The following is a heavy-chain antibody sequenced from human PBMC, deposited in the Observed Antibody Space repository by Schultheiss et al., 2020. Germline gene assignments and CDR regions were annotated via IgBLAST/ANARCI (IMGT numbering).Heavy chain of an antibody. Sequence: ASVKVSCKASGYTFTSYDINWVRQATGQGLEWMGWMNPNSGNTGYAQKFQGRVTMTRNTSISTAYMELSSLRSEDTAVYYCARGTWGKYYDFWSGLEYWGRGTLATVYS. CDR2: MNPNSGNT. D-gene: IGHD3-3*01. CDR3: ARGTWGKYYDFWSGLEY. CDR1: GYTFTSYD. J-gene: IGHJ4*02. V-gene: IGHV1-8*01.